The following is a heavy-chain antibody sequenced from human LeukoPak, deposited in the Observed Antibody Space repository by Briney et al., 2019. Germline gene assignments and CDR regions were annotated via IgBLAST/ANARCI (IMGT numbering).Heavy chain of an antibody. CDR1: GFTFSNSG. CDR2: ISDNGRRT. D-gene: IGHD2-15*01. J-gene: IGHJ4*02. Sequence: PGGSLRLSCAASGFTFSNSGLNWVRQAPGKGLEWVAFISDNGRRTYYLESVKGLFTISRDDSKNTLYLQMNSLRVEDTAVYYCARDRIGKYSIDYWGQGTLVTVSS. V-gene: IGHV3-33*08. CDR3: ARDRIGKYSIDY.